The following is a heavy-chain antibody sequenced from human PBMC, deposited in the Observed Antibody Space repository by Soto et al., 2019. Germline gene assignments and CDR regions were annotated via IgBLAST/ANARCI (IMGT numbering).Heavy chain of an antibody. CDR2: INPRSGGNT. Sequence: QVQLMQSGSEVKKPGASVKVSCRASGYTLTTNYMHWVRQAPGHGPEWVAMINPRSGGNTNYAQKFRGRVAVTSDTSTTVYLELNSLSSDDTAVYYCARGEVFISGWLVDFWGQGSLGTVSS. CDR1: GYTLTTNY. D-gene: IGHD6-19*01. V-gene: IGHV1-46*03. CDR3: ARGEVFISGWLVDF. J-gene: IGHJ4*02.